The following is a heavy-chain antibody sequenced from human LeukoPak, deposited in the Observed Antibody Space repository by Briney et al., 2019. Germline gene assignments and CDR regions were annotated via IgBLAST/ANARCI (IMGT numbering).Heavy chain of an antibody. CDR2: IRYDGSNK. CDR3: AKDSNQSGYDWGYFDY. J-gene: IGHJ4*02. CDR1: GFTFSSYG. D-gene: IGHD5-12*01. Sequence: PGGSLRLSCAASGFTFSSYGMHWVRQAPGKGLEWVAFIRYDGSNKYYADSVKGRFTISRDNSKNTLYLQMNSLRAEDTAVYYCAKDSNQSGYDWGYFDYWGQGTLVTVSS. V-gene: IGHV3-30*02.